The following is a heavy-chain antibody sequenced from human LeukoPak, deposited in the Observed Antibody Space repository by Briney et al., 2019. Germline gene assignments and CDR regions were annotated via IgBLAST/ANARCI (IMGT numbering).Heavy chain of an antibody. D-gene: IGHD1-26*01. CDR1: GYRFNTHG. Sequence: ASVKVSCKASGYRFNTHGISWVRQAPGQGLEWMGWVSTYNDKKDYAQKFQGRVTMNREPSTTTAYMELGSLRSDDTAVYYCARHSGNYAFDYWGQGTLVTVSS. CDR3: ARHSGNYAFDY. J-gene: IGHJ4*02. V-gene: IGHV1-18*01. CDR2: VSTYNDKK.